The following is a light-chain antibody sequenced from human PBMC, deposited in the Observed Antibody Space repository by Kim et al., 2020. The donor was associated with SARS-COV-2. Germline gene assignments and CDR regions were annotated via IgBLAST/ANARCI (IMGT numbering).Light chain of an antibody. CDR3: CSYAGSSTPYA. CDR2: EVS. J-gene: IGLJ1*01. V-gene: IGLV2-23*02. Sequence: QSIASSCTGTSSDVGSYNLVSWYQQHPGKAPKVMIYEVSKRPSGVSNRFSGSKSGNTASLTISGLQAEDEADYYCCSYAGSSTPYAFGTGTKVTVL. CDR1: SSDVGSYNL.